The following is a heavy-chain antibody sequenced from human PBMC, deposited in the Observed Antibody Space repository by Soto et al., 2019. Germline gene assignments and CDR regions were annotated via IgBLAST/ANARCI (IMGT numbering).Heavy chain of an antibody. CDR3: AKGSQTGTTSSDY. D-gene: IGHD1-1*01. CDR2: ISAGGGTT. J-gene: IGHJ4*02. V-gene: IGHV3-23*01. Sequence: GGSLRLSCAASGFTFSSYAMSWVRQAPGKGLEWVSSISAGGGTTRCADSVKGRFTVSRDNSKNTLYFQMNGLRAEDTAVYYCAKGSQTGTTSSDYWGQGTLVTVSS. CDR1: GFTFSSYA.